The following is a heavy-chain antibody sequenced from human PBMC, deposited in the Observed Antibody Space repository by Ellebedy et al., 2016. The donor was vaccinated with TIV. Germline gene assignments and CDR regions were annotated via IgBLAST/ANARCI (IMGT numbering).Heavy chain of an antibody. J-gene: IGHJ4*02. Sequence: GGSLRLXXAASGFTFSSYWMSWVRQAPGKGLEWVGRIKSKTDGGTTDYAAPVKGRFTISRDDSKNTLYLQMNSLKTEDTAVYYCTGRIVGATGAQTVHWGQGTLVTVSS. CDR3: TGRIVGATGAQTVH. CDR1: GFTFSSYW. V-gene: IGHV3-15*01. CDR2: IKSKTDGGTT. D-gene: IGHD1-26*01.